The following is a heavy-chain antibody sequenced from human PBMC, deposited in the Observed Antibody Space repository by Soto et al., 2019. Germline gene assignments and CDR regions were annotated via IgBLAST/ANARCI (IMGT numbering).Heavy chain of an antibody. Sequence: GGSLRLSCAASGFTFSSYAMSWVRQAPGKGLERVSAISGSGGSTYYADSVKGRFTISRDNSKNTLYLQMNSLRAEDTAVYYFAKVLDLDGSGSYYEVGVFDYWGQGTLVTVSS. CDR3: AKVLDLDGSGSYYEVGVFDY. CDR1: GFTFSSYA. J-gene: IGHJ4*02. V-gene: IGHV3-23*01. CDR2: ISGSGGST. D-gene: IGHD3-10*01.